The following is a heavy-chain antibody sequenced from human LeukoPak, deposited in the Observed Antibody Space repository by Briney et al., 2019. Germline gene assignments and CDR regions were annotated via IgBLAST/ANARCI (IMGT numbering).Heavy chain of an antibody. CDR1: GGSISSGDYY. Sequence: SETLSLTCTVSGGSISSGDYYWSWIRQPPGKGLEWIGYIYYRGSTYYNPSLKSRVTISVDTSKNQFSLKLSSVTAADTAVYYCAREGAAYCGGDCYDWGQGTLVTVSS. CDR2: IYYRGST. V-gene: IGHV4-30-4*01. D-gene: IGHD2-21*02. J-gene: IGHJ4*02. CDR3: AREGAAYCGGDCYD.